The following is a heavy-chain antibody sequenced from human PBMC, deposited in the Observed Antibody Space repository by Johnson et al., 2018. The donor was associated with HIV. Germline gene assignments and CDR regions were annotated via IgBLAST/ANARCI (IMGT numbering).Heavy chain of an antibody. CDR1: GFTFSSYA. Sequence: VQLVESGGGVVQPGRSLRLSCAASGFTFSSYAVHWVRQAPGKGLEWVAVISDDGTNKFYADSVKGRFTISRDNSKNTMFLQMNSLRAEDTAVYYCAKVSSWYFLRAFDIWGQGTMVTVSS. D-gene: IGHD6-13*01. V-gene: IGHV3-30*04. CDR2: ISDDGTNK. CDR3: AKVSSWYFLRAFDI. J-gene: IGHJ3*02.